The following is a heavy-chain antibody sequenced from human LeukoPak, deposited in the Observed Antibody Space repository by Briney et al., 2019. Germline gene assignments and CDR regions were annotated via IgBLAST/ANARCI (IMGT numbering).Heavy chain of an antibody. Sequence: SETLSLTCTVSGGSISSSSYYWGWIRQPPGKGVEWIESIYYSGSTYYNPSPKSRITISVHTPKNQFSLNLSSVTAADTAVYYCARHRDIVVVPAASPIGYWGQGTLVTVSS. J-gene: IGHJ4*02. CDR2: IYYSGST. D-gene: IGHD2-2*01. CDR3: ARHRDIVVVPAASPIGY. V-gene: IGHV4-39*01. CDR1: GGSISSSSYY.